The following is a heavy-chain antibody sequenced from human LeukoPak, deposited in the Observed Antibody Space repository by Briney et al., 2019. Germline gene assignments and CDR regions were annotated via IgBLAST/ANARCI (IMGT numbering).Heavy chain of an antibody. CDR3: ARDLEAANTYYFDY. CDR1: GFTFSSYW. CDR2: INGDGSST. Sequence: GGSLRLSCAASGFTFSSYWMHWVRRAPGKGLVWVSRINGDGSSTSYADSVKGRFTISRDNSKNTVYLQVNSLRDEDTAVYYCARDLEAANTYYFDYWGQGTMVTVSS. J-gene: IGHJ4*02. V-gene: IGHV3-74*01. D-gene: IGHD6-13*01.